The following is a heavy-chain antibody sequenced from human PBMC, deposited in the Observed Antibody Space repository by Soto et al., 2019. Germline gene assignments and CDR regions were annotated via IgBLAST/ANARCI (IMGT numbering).Heavy chain of an antibody. J-gene: IGHJ6*02. V-gene: IGHV3-53*01. CDR2: IYSGGST. CDR1: GFTVSSNY. CDR3: ARDQVSYYYGMDV. Sequence: XESLLLSCAASGFTVSSNYMSWVRQAPGKGLEWVSVIYSGGSTYYADSVTGRFTISRDNSKNTLYLQMNSLRAEDTAVYYCARDQVSYYYGMDVWGQGTTVTVSS.